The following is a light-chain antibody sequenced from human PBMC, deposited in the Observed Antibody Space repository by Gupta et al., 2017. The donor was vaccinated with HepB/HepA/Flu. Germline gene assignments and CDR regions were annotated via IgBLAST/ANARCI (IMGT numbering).Light chain of an antibody. CDR3: QAENSSRGV. CDR1: AFPKQY. CDR2: KDS. V-gene: IGLV3-25*03. J-gene: IGLJ2*01. Sequence: SYELTQPPSVSVSPGQTARITCSGDAFPKQYAYWYQQKPGQAPVVVIYKDSERPSGIPERFSGSSSGKTGTLTISGVQAEDEADYYCQAENSSRGVFGGGTKLTVL.